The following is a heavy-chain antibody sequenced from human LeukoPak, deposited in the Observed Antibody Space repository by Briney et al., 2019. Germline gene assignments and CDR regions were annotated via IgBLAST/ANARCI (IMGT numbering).Heavy chain of an antibody. D-gene: IGHD4-17*01. CDR3: SRDPNGDDVSAFDFQR. J-gene: IGHJ1*01. V-gene: IGHV3-23*01. CDR2: IRGSGGGT. Sequence: GGSLRLSCVVSGFTFSSFAMTSVRQAPGPGLESVSSIRGSGGGTDYAASLRGRFTISRDNSKNTLYPPINSPLSLATALPYCSRDPNGDDVSAFDFQRWGQGTLVTVSS. CDR1: GFTFSSFA.